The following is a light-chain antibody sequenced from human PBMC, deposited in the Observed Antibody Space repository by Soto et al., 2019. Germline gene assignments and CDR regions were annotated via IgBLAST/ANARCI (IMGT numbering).Light chain of an antibody. CDR2: DVN. CDR3: SSYSSRSTLLV. V-gene: IGLV2-14*03. Sequence: QSALTQPASVSASPGQSITISCIGTSSDIGGYSYVSWYQQLPGKAPKLLIRDVNYRPSGISARFSGSKSGNTASLTISGLQTEDEADYYCSSYSSRSTLLVFGGGTKVTVL. CDR1: SSDIGGYSY. J-gene: IGLJ2*01.